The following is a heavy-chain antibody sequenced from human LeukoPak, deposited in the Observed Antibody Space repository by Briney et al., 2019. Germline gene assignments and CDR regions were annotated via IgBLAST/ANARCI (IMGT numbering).Heavy chain of an antibody. V-gene: IGHV3-48*03. CDR1: GFTFSNYE. D-gene: IGHD3-16*01. Sequence: PGGSLRLSCAASGFTFSNYEMYWVRQAPGKGLEWVSYISSSSSTIYYADSVKGRFTISRDNAKNSLYLQMNSLRAEDTAVYYCARLRYDFVWGSYDYWGQGTLVTVSS. CDR3: ARLRYDFVWGSYDY. J-gene: IGHJ4*02. CDR2: ISSSSSTI.